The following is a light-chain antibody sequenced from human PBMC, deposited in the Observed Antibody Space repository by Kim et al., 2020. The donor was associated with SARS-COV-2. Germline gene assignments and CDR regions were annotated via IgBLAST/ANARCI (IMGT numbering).Light chain of an antibody. J-gene: IGLJ1*01. Sequence: TSSCHGPRRHVGFYTRVSWYQQPPRTAPTLLISEVSNRPSGVPDRFSGSKSGNTASLTISGLQAKDESDYYCSSFTTRGTYVFGTGTKVTVL. CDR3: SSFTTRGTYV. CDR2: EVS. CDR1: RRHVGFYTR. V-gene: IGLV2-18*02.